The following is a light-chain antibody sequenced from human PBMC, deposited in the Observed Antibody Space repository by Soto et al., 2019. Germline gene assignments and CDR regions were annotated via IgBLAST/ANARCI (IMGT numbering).Light chain of an antibody. J-gene: IGKJ1*01. V-gene: IGKV3-15*01. CDR2: GAS. Sequence: EIVMTQSPATLSVSPGGRATLSCRASQSISDTLAWYQQKPGQAPRLLIHGASTRAPGFPARFSGSGSGTDFTLTISSLEPEDFAVYYCQQRSNWWTFGPGTKVDIK. CDR1: QSISDT. CDR3: QQRSNWWT.